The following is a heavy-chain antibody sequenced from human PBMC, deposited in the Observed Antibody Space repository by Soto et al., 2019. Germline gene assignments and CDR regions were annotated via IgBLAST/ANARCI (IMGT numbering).Heavy chain of an antibody. CDR2: ISAYNGNT. D-gene: IGHD4-17*01. J-gene: IGHJ3*02. Sequence: QVQLVQSGAEVKKPGASVKVSCKASGYTFTSYGISWVRQAPGQGLEWMGWISAYNGNTNYAQKLQGRVTMTTDTSTSTAYMELRSLRSDDTAVYYCARDWGETTATTWVGAFDIWGQGTMVTVSS. CDR3: ARDWGETTATTWVGAFDI. V-gene: IGHV1-18*01. CDR1: GYTFTSYG.